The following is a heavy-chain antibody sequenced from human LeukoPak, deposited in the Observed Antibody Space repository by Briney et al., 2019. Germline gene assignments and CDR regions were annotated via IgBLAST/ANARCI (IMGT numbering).Heavy chain of an antibody. CDR2: INHGGST. D-gene: IGHD1-26*01. J-gene: IGHJ4*02. CDR3: ARTIVGATPAYYFDY. V-gene: IGHV4-34*01. CDR1: GGSFSGYY. Sequence: SETLSLTCAVYGGSFSGYYWSWIRQPPGKGLEWIGEINHGGSTNYNPSLKSRVTMSVDTSKNQFSLKLSSVTAADTAVYYCARTIVGATPAYYFDYWGQGTLVTVSS.